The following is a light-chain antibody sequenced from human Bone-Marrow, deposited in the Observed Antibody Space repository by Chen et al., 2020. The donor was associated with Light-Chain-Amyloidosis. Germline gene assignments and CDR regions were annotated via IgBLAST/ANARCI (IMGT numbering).Light chain of an antibody. Sequence: SYELTQPPSVSVSPGQTARITCSGDALPKQHAYWYQQRPGQAPVIIIYKDTGRPSGIPERISGSGAGTIVTLTISGVQAEDEADYYCQSADVTGSYVMFGGGTKLTVL. CDR1: ALPKQH. CDR2: KDT. CDR3: QSADVTGSYVM. V-gene: IGLV3-25*03. J-gene: IGLJ3*02.